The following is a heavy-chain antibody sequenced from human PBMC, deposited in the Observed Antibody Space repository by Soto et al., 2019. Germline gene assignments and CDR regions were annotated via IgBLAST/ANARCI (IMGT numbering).Heavy chain of an antibody. V-gene: IGHV2-5*02. J-gene: IGHJ3*02. CDR2: IYWDDEK. CDR3: AHLNWNDEAGAFNI. D-gene: IGHD1-20*01. Sequence: QITLKESGPTLVKPTQTLTVTCTFSGFSLSTSGVGVGWIRQPPGKALEWLALIYWDDEKRYSPSLKSRLTIIKDTSKNQVVLTMTHMEPVDTGTYYCAHLNWNDEAGAFNIWGQGTMVTVSS. CDR1: GFSLSTSGVG.